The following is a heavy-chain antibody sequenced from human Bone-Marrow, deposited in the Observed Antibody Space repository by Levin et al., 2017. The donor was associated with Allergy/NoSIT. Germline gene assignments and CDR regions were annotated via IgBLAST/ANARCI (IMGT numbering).Heavy chain of an antibody. V-gene: IGHV3-11*01. J-gene: IGHJ4*02. Sequence: LSLTCAASGFTFSDYYMSWIRQAPGKGLEWVSYISSSGSTIYYADSVKGRFTISRDNAKNSLYLQMNSLRAEDTAVYYCARELLNWNYGIGAPDYWGQGTLVTVSS. CDR3: ARELLNWNYGIGAPDY. D-gene: IGHD1-7*01. CDR2: ISSSGSTI. CDR1: GFTFSDYY.